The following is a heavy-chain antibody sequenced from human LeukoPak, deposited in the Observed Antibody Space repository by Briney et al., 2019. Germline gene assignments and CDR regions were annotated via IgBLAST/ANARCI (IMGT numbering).Heavy chain of an antibody. V-gene: IGHV3-43*02. Sequence: GGSLRLSCAASGLTFDDYAMHWVRQAPGKGLEWVSLISGDGGSTYYADSVKGRFTISRDNSKNSLYLQMNSLRAEDTAVYYCARNRGDPSYFDYWGQGTLVTVSS. D-gene: IGHD4-17*01. CDR1: GLTFDDYA. J-gene: IGHJ4*02. CDR2: ISGDGGST. CDR3: ARNRGDPSYFDY.